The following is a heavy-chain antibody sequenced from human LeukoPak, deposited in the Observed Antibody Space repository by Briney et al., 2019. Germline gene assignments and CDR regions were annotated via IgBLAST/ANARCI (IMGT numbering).Heavy chain of an antibody. V-gene: IGHV1-18*01. J-gene: IGHJ4*02. CDR1: GYTFXSYG. CDR2: ISAYNGNT. CDR3: ARVPYSSSWFVDY. D-gene: IGHD6-13*01. Sequence: SVTVSXXXXGYTFXSYGISWVRQAPGQGLEWMGWISAYNGNTNYAQKLQGRVTMTTDTSTSTAYMELRSLRSDDTAVYYCARVPYSSSWFVDYWGQGTLVTVSS.